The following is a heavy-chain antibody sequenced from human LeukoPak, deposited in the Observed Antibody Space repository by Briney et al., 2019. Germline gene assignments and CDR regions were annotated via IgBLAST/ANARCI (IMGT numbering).Heavy chain of an antibody. CDR2: IYSGGST. J-gene: IGHJ4*02. Sequence: GGSLRLSCAPSGFTFSADWMSWVRQAPGKGLEWVSVIYSGGSTYYADSVKGRFTISRDNSKNTLYLQMNSLRAEDTAVYYCARDMGGYFDYWGQGTLVTVSS. CDR1: GFTFSADW. CDR3: ARDMGGYFDY. V-gene: IGHV3-53*01. D-gene: IGHD3-16*01.